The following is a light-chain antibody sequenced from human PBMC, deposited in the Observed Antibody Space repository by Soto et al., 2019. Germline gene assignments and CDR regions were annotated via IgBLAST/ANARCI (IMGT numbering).Light chain of an antibody. J-gene: IGKJ2*01. Sequence: EIVLTQSPATLSLSPGERATLSGRASQRITNYFLAWLQQTPVLAPSLLIHAASTRASGVPARFSGGGSGTDFVLTISRLEPEDFAVYYCQQYGRSPFTFGRGTKLQIK. CDR3: QQYGRSPFT. CDR2: AAS. CDR1: QRITNYF. V-gene: IGKV3-20*01.